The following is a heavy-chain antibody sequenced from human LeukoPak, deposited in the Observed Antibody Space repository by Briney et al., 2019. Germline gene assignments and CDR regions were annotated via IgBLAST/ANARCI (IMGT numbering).Heavy chain of an antibody. CDR1: GYTFTSYY. CDR2: INPSGGST. D-gene: IGHD2-21*02. Sequence: ASVKVSCKASGYTFTSYYMHWVRQAPGQGLEWMGIINPSGGSTSYAQKFQGRVTMTRGTSTSTVYMELSSLRSEDTAVYYCAREGLAYCGGDCYSNPAYYGMDVWGQGTTVTVPS. CDR3: AREGLAYCGGDCYSNPAYYGMDV. J-gene: IGHJ6*02. V-gene: IGHV1-46*01.